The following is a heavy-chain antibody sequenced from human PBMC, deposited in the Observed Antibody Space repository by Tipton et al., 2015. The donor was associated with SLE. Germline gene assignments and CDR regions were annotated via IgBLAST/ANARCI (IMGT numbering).Heavy chain of an antibody. CDR2: IHTSGRT. V-gene: IGHV4-61*09. CDR1: GGSISSGSYY. J-gene: IGHJ6*02. CDR3: ARDRRADV. Sequence: TLSLTCAVSGGSISSGSYYWTWIRQPAGKGLEWIGNIHTSGRTNYNPSLKSRVTISEDTSKNQFSLKLSSVTAADTAVYYCARDRRADVWGQGTTVTVSS.